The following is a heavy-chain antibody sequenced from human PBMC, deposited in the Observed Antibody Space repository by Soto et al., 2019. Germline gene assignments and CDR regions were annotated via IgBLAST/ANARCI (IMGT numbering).Heavy chain of an antibody. CDR2: IIPLSGTS. D-gene: IGHD2-2*01. J-gene: IGHJ5*02. V-gene: IGHV1-69*01. CDR3: ATSRDTTASFDH. CDR1: GGTFSSSG. Sequence: QVQLVPSGAEVRKPGSSVKVSCKASGGTFSSSGINWVRQAAGQGLEWIGGIIPLSGTSCYAQKFQGRVTITADESTGKVNMELGSLTSDDTAVYYCATSRDTTASFDHWGQGTLVTVSS.